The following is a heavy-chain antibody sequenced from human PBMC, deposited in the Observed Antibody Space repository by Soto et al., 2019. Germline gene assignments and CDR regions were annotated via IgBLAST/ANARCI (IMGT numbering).Heavy chain of an antibody. CDR3: TKDLSGGGSFYDS. CDR2: ISDSGGNT. V-gene: IGHV3-23*01. CDR1: GFTFSIYA. D-gene: IGHD2-15*01. J-gene: IGHJ5*01. Sequence: PGGSLRLSCAASGFTFSIYAMNWVRQLPGKGLEWVSSISDSGGNTYYADSVKGRFTISRDNSKNTLYLQMNSLRADGTAIYYCTKDLSGGGSFYDSWGQGTLVTVSS.